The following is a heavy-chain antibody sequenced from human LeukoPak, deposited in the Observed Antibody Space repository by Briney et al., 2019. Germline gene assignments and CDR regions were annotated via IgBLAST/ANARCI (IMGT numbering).Heavy chain of an antibody. D-gene: IGHD6-19*01. Sequence: PSETLSLTCTVSGGSISPYYWSWIRQPPGKGLEWIGYIHYSGTTNYNPSLKSRVTLSVDTSKNQLSLKLNSVTAADTAVYYCARGNSSGWYGGFDYWGQGILVTVSS. CDR2: IHYSGTT. CDR3: ARGNSSGWYGGFDY. V-gene: IGHV4-59*01. CDR1: GGSISPYY. J-gene: IGHJ4*02.